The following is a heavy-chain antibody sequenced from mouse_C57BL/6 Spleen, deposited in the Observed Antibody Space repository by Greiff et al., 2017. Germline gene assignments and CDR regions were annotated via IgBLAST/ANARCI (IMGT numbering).Heavy chain of an antibody. V-gene: IGHV5-6*01. J-gene: IGHJ2*01. Sequence: EVQLVESGGDLVKPGGSLKLSCAASGFTFSNYGMSWVRQTPDKRLEWVATISSGGTYTYYPDSVKGRFTISRDNANNTLYLQMSSLESEDTAMYYCARHSYDCWGQGTTLTVSS. CDR2: ISSGGTYT. CDR3: ARHSYDC. CDR1: GFTFSNYG. D-gene: IGHD2-12*01.